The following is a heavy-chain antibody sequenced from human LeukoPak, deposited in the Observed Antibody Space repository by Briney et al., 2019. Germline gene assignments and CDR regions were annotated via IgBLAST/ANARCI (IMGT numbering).Heavy chain of an antibody. CDR2: INHSGST. D-gene: IGHD1-14*01. J-gene: IGHJ4*02. V-gene: IGHV4-38-2*02. CDR1: GYSISSGYY. Sequence: SETLSLTCTVSGYSISSGYYRGWIRQPPGKGLEWIGEINHSGSTNYNPSLKSRVTISVDTSKNQFSLKLSSVTAADTAVYYCARRSRRTRAPLDYWGQGTLVTVSS. CDR3: ARRSRRTRAPLDY.